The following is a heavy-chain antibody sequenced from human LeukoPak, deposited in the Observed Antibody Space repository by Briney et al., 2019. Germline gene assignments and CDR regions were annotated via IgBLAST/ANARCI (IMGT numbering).Heavy chain of an antibody. V-gene: IGHV4-39*07. D-gene: IGHD3-9*01. J-gene: IGHJ4*02. CDR3: ARSERYFDWSQGNDY. CDR1: SGPISTSNYY. Sequence: KPSETLSLTCTVSSGPISTSNYYWGWVRQPPGKALEWIGNIFYSGSTYYSPSLKNRVTISLDTSRNQFSLKLNSVTAADTAVYYCARSERYFDWSQGNDYWGQGTLVTVSS. CDR2: IFYSGST.